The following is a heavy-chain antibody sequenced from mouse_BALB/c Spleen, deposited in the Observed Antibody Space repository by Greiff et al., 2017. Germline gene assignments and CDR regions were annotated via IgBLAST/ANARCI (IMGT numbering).Heavy chain of an antibody. CDR3: ARSDWDDY. Sequence: VQLKESGAELVKPGASVKLSCTASGFNIKDTYMHWVKQRPEQGLEWIGRIDPANGNTKYDPKFQGKATITADTSSNTAYLQLSSLTSEDTAVYYCARSDWDDYWGQGTTLTVSS. V-gene: IGHV14-3*02. CDR2: IDPANGNT. D-gene: IGHD4-1*01. J-gene: IGHJ2*01. CDR1: GFNIKDTY.